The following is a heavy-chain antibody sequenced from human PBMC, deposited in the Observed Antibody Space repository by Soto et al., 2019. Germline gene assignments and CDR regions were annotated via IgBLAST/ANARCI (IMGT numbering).Heavy chain of an antibody. CDR2: ISKDGSDK. J-gene: IGHJ4*02. D-gene: IGHD6-13*01. CDR3: AKDRSSSWTFDY. CDR1: GVTFNRCG. Sequence: QVRLVESGGGVVQPGRSLRLSCAASGVTFNRCGMHWVRQAPGKGLEWVTFISKDGSDKGYADSVRGRFTISRDNSKNPLYLQMDSLRADDTAVYFCAKDRSSSWTFDYWGQGTLVTVSS. V-gene: IGHV3-30*18.